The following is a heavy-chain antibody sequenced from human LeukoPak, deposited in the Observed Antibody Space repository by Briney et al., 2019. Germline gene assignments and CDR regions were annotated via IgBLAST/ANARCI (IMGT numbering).Heavy chain of an antibody. D-gene: IGHD2-15*01. CDR2: IIPIFGIA. CDR1: GGTFSSYA. J-gene: IGHJ5*02. Sequence: ASVKVSCKASGGTFSSYAISWVRQAPGQGLEWKGRIIPIFGIANYAQKFQGRVTITADKSTSTAYMELSSLRSEDTAVYYCALRYCSGGSCYSGAWFDPWGQGTLVTVSS. V-gene: IGHV1-69*04. CDR3: ALRYCSGGSCYSGAWFDP.